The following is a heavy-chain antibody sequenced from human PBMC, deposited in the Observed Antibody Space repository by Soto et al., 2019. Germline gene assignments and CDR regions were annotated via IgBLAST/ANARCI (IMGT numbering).Heavy chain of an antibody. Sequence: QVQLVQSGAEVTKPGSSVKVSCKASGGTFSSYTISWVRQAPGQGLEWMGRIIPILGIANYAQKLQGRVTITADKSTSTAYMELSSLRSEDTAVYYCARVGPATIGGGFWFDPWGQGTLVTVSS. V-gene: IGHV1-69*02. J-gene: IGHJ5*02. CDR3: ARVGPATIGGGFWFDP. CDR1: GGTFSSYT. D-gene: IGHD2-2*01. CDR2: IIPILGIA.